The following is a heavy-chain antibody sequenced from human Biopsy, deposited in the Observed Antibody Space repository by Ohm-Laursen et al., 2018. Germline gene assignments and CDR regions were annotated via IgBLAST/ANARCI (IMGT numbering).Heavy chain of an antibody. CDR2: LFYSGNTNSNPT. J-gene: IGHJ2*01. D-gene: IGHD5-24*01. V-gene: IGHV4-59*03. CDR3: AKGQAPDGYNYAFDI. Sequence: TLSLTCNITGDSISNYYWSWIRQSPGKGLEWIGYLFYSGNTNSNPTNYSPSLESRVSMSVDTTKNQFSLNLASVIAEDTALYYCAKGQAPDGYNYAFDIWGRGTLVTVSS. CDR1: GDSISNYY.